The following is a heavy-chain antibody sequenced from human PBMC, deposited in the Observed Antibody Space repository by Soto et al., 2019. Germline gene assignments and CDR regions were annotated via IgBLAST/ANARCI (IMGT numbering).Heavy chain of an antibody. CDR1: GFTFSSYA. V-gene: IGHV3-23*01. CDR2: ISGSGGST. D-gene: IGHD6-19*01. CDR3: AKEYEYSSGLERIDY. Sequence: EVQLLESGGGLVQPGGSLRLSCAASGFTFSSYAMSWVRQAPGKGLEWVSAISGSGGSTYYADSVKGRCTISRDNSNNPLYRQMDSLRAEDTAVYYCAKEYEYSSGLERIDYWGQGTLVTVSS. J-gene: IGHJ4*02.